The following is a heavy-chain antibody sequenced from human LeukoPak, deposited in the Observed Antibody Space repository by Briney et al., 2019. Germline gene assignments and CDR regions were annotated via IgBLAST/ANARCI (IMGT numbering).Heavy chain of an antibody. J-gene: IGHJ2*01. CDR2: INHSGSS. Sequence: SETLSLTCAVYVGSFTDYYWAWIRQPPGKGLEWIGEINHSGSSNYNPSLKSRVTTSVVTSKNQFSLKVSSVTAADTAVYYCARRREGYFDLWGRGNLGTVSS. CDR3: ARRREGYFDL. V-gene: IGHV4-34*01. CDR1: VGSFTDYY.